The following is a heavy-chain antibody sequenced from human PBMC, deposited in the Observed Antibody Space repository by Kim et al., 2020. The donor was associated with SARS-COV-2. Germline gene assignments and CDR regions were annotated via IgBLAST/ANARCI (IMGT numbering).Heavy chain of an antibody. CDR2: IKSKTDGGTT. V-gene: IGHV3-15*01. D-gene: IGHD3-22*01. Sequence: GGSLRLSCAASGFTFSNAWMSWVRQAPGKGLEWVGRIKSKTDGGTTDYAAPVKGRFTISRDDSKNTLYLQMNSLKTEDTAVYYCTTWIRITMIVVDDYWGQGTLVTVSS. CDR3: TTWIRITMIVVDDY. J-gene: IGHJ4*02. CDR1: GFTFSNAW.